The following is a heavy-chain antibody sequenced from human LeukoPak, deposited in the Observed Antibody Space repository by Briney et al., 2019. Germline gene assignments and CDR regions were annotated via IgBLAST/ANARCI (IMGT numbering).Heavy chain of an antibody. V-gene: IGHV1-2*02. Sequence: EASVKVSCKASGYTFTGYYIHWVRQAPAQGLEWLGCINPNSGGTAYARNFQGRVTLPKDTSISTAYVELSRLRSDDTAIYYCAREVTASKXHGMDVWGQGTSVTVSS. CDR2: INPNSGGT. J-gene: IGHJ6*02. CDR1: GYTFTGYY. CDR3: AREVTASKXHGMDV. D-gene: IGHD4-23*01.